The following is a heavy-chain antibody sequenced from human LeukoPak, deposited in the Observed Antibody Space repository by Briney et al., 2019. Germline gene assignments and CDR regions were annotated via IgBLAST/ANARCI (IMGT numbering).Heavy chain of an antibody. J-gene: IGHJ4*02. CDR2: IYYSGST. CDR1: GGSISSGDYY. V-gene: IGHV4-30-4*08. Sequence: SQTLSLTCTVSGGSISSGDYYWSWIRQPPGKGLEWIGYIYYSGSTYYNPSLKSRVTISVDTSKNQFSLKLSSVTAADTAVYHCARARGDYDSSGYYFDYWGQGTLVTVSS. D-gene: IGHD3-22*01. CDR3: ARARGDYDSSGYYFDY.